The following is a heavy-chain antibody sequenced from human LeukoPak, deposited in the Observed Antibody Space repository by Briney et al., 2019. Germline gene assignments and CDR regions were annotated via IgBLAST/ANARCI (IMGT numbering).Heavy chain of an antibody. V-gene: IGHV3-7*01. J-gene: IGHJ4*02. CDR1: GFIFRTYW. CDR2: INQDGITK. CDR3: ARPAADCGGDCYWAFDY. D-gene: IGHD2-21*01. Sequence: GGSLRLSCAASGFIFRTYWMTWVRQAPGKGLEWVANINQDGITKHYVDSVKGRFTISRDNAENSLHLQMNSLRAEDTAVYYCARPAADCGGDCYWAFDYWGQGTLVTVSS.